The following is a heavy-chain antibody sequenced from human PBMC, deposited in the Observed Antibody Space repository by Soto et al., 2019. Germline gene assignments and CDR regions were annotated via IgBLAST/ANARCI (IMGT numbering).Heavy chain of an antibody. CDR3: AKERVHWNPRHY. V-gene: IGHV3-30*18. CDR2: ISYDGSNK. J-gene: IGHJ4*02. CDR1: GFTFSSYG. Sequence: QVQLVESGGGVVQPGRSLRLSCAASGFTFSSYGMHWVRQAPGKGLEWVAVISYDGSNKYYADSVKGRFTISRDNSKNTLYLQMNSLRAEDTAVYYCAKERVHWNPRHYWGQGTLVTVSS. D-gene: IGHD1-1*01.